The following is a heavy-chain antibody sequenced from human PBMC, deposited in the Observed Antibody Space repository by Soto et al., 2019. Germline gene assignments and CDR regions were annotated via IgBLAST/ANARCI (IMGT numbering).Heavy chain of an antibody. CDR1: GFPFSSYG. V-gene: IGHV3-33*01. CDR3: ARDDLGYFISTSCNYYYGMDV. J-gene: IGHJ6*02. Sequence: GGSLRLSCAASGFPFSSYGMHWVRQAPGKGLEWVADIWYDGSNKYYADSVKGRFTISRDNSKNTLYLQMNSLRAEDTAVYYCARDDLGYFISTSCNYYYGMDVWGQGTTVTVSS. CDR2: IWYDGSNK. D-gene: IGHD2-2*01.